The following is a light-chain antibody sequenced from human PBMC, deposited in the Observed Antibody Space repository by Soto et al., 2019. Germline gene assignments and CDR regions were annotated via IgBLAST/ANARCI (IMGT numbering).Light chain of an antibody. CDR1: SSNIGSNA. CDR2: RDN. Sequence: QSVLTQAPSASGTPGQRVTISCSGSSSNIGSNAVNWYQLLPGTAPKLLIYRDNQRPSGVPDRFSGSKSGTAASLAISGLQSEDEADYYCAAWDDSLNGPIFGGGTKLTVL. CDR3: AAWDDSLNGPI. V-gene: IGLV1-44*01. J-gene: IGLJ2*01.